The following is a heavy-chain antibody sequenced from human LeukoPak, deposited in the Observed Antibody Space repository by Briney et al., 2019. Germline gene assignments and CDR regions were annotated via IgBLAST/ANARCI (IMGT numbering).Heavy chain of an antibody. J-gene: IGHJ4*02. CDR2: IDPPSGVP. Sequence: AAVKVSCKASGYTFTGQFIHWLRQAPGEGLEWMGWIDPPSGVPHYAQKFQDTVTLTPDTSTGTAYMELHRLQSDDTAVYYCARSGFSTGFYLDFWGQGTLISVSS. CDR3: ARSGFSTGFYLDF. V-gene: IGHV1-2*02. D-gene: IGHD6-19*01. CDR1: GYTFTGQF.